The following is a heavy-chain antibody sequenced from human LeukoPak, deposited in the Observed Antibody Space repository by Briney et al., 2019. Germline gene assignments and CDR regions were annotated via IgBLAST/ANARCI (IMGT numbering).Heavy chain of an antibody. Sequence: GGSLGLSCVVSGITLSNYGMSWVRQAPGKGLEWVSGISERGGSTNYADSVKGRFIISRDTSKNTVYLQMNSLRVEDTAVYFCAERGIVIRAVIIIGFHKEAYYFDYWGQGILVTVSS. D-gene: IGHD3-10*01. CDR2: ISERGGST. J-gene: IGHJ4*02. CDR3: AERGIVIRAVIIIGFHKEAYYFDY. V-gene: IGHV3-23*01. CDR1: GITLSNYG.